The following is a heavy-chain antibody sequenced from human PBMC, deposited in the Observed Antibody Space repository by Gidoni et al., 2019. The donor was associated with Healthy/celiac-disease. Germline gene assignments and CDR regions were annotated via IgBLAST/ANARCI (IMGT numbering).Heavy chain of an antibody. Sequence: QLQLPESGPGLVKPSATLSLTCTVSGCSICSSSYYWGWLRQPPGKGLEWIGSIYYSGSTYYNPSLKRRVTISVDTSKNQFSLKLSSVTAADTAVYYCAREAAGRYFDYWGQGTLVTVSS. CDR3: AREAAGRYFDY. J-gene: IGHJ4*02. V-gene: IGHV4-39*07. CDR1: GCSICSSSYY. CDR2: IYYSGST. D-gene: IGHD6-13*01.